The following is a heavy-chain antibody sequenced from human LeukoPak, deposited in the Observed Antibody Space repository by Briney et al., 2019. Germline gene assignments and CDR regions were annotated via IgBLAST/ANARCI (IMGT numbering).Heavy chain of an antibody. CDR2: IWYDGSNK. J-gene: IGHJ4*02. CDR1: GFTFSSYG. V-gene: IGHV3-33*01. Sequence: GGSLRLSCAASGFTFSSYGMHWVRQAPGKGLEWVAFIWYDGSNKYYADSVKGRFTISRDNSKNTLYLQMNSLRAEDTAVYYCARVGGGSGPYYFDYWGQGTLVTVSS. D-gene: IGHD3-10*01. CDR3: ARVGGGSGPYYFDY.